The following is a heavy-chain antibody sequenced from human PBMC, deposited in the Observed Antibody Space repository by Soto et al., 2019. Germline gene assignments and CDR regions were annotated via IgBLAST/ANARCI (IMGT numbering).Heavy chain of an antibody. V-gene: IGHV3-30*18. CDR1: GFTFSSYG. CDR3: AKDYYDILSYGMDV. D-gene: IGHD3-9*01. Sequence: GGSLSLSCAASGFTFSSYGMHWVRQAPGKGLEWVAVISYDGSNKYYADSVKGRFTISRDNSKNTLYLQMNSLRAEDTAVYYCAKDYYDILSYGMDVWGQGTTVTVSS. CDR2: ISYDGSNK. J-gene: IGHJ6*02.